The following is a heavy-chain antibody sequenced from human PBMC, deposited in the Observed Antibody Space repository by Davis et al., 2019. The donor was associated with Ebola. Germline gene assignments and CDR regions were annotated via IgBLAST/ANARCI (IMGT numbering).Heavy chain of an antibody. J-gene: IGHJ6*04. CDR2: IKQDGSEK. V-gene: IGHV3-7*03. D-gene: IGHD2-15*01. Sequence: PGGSLRLSCAASGFTFNKYWMSWVRQAPGKGLEWVANIKQDGSEKYYVDSVKGRFAISRDNAKNSLYLQMNSLRAEDTAVYYCARDPPFCAGGSCYSYHGLDVWGKGTTVTVSS. CDR3: ARDPPFCAGGSCYSYHGLDV. CDR1: GFTFNKYW.